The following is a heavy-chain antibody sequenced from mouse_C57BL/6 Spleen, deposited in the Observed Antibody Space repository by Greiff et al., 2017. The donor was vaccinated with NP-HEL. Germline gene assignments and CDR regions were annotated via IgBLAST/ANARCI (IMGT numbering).Heavy chain of an antibody. CDR2: IWRGGST. Sequence: VKLQESGPGLVQPSQSLSITCTVSGFSLTSYGVHWVRQSPGKGLEWLGVIWRGGSTDYNAAFMSRLSITKDNSKSQVFFKMNSLQADDTAIYYCAKRDDYSWYFDVWGTGTTVTVSS. CDR3: AKRDDYSWYFDV. J-gene: IGHJ1*03. CDR1: GFSLTSYG. V-gene: IGHV2-5*01. D-gene: IGHD2-4*01.